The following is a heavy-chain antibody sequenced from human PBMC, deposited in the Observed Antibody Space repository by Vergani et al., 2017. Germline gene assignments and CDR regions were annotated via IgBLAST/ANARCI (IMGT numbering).Heavy chain of an antibody. D-gene: IGHD3-16*01. CDR3: ARDFGFGVMGAFDI. V-gene: IGHV3-21*05. CDR1: GFTFSSYS. CDR2: ISSSSSYI. Sequence: EVQLVESGGGLVQPGGSLRLSCAASGFTFSSYSMNWVRQAPGKGLEWVSYISSSSSYIYYADSVKGRFTISRDNAKNSLYLQMNSLRAEDTAVYYCARDFGFGVMGAFDIWGQGTMVTVSS. J-gene: IGHJ3*02.